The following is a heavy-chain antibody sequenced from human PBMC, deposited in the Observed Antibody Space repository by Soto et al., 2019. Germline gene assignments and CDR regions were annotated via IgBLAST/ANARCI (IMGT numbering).Heavy chain of an antibody. CDR3: ARGERYYDSSATGDWFDP. Sequence: EVQLVESGGGLVQPGGSLRLSCAASGFTFSSYSMNWVRQAPGKGLEWVSYISSSSSTIYYADSVKGRFTISRDNAKNSMYLQMNSLRDEDTAVYYCARGERYYDSSATGDWFDPWGQGTLVTVSS. CDR1: GFTFSSYS. CDR2: ISSSSSTI. D-gene: IGHD3-22*01. V-gene: IGHV3-48*02. J-gene: IGHJ5*02.